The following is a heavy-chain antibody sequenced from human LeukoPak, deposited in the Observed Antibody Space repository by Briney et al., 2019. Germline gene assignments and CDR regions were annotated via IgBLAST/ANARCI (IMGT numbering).Heavy chain of an antibody. Sequence: SETLSLTCTVSGYSISSGYYWGWIRQPPGKGLEWIGSIYHCGSTYYNPSLKSRVTISVDTSKNQFSLKLSSVTAADTAVYYCARGRGITITMVRGVILAFDIWGQGTMVTVSS. CDR1: GYSISSGYY. J-gene: IGHJ3*02. D-gene: IGHD3-10*01. CDR3: ARGRGITITMVRGVILAFDI. V-gene: IGHV4-38-2*02. CDR2: IYHCGST.